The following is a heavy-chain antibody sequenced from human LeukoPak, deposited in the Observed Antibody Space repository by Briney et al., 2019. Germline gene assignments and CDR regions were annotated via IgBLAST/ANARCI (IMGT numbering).Heavy chain of an antibody. CDR3: VRVKSGSISDS. Sequence: SESLSLTCTVSGGSISSSNYYWGWIRQPPGEGLEWIASISYSGSTYYNPSVKSRVAISRDTSKNQFSLSLNSVTAADTAVYYCVRVKSGSISDSWGQGTLVTVSS. CDR2: ISYSGST. V-gene: IGHV4-39*07. CDR1: GGSISSSNYY. J-gene: IGHJ4*02. D-gene: IGHD1-26*01.